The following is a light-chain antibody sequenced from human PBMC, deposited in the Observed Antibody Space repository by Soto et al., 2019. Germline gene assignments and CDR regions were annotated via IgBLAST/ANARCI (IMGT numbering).Light chain of an antibody. CDR1: QSLSSY. J-gene: IGKJ4*01. V-gene: IGKV3-11*01. Sequence: EIVLTQSPATLSLSPGERATLSCRASQSLSSYLAWYQQKRGQAPRLLIYDASKRATGIPARFSGSGSGTDFTLSISSLEPVDFAVYCCQQRSDWPLTFGGGTQVEIK. CDR2: DAS. CDR3: QQRSDWPLT.